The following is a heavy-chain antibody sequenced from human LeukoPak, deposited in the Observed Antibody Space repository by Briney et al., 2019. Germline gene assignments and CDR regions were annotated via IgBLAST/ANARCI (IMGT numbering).Heavy chain of an antibody. CDR3: ACISRDGYNSKLDY. CDR2: IIPILGIA. D-gene: IGHD5-24*01. V-gene: IGHV1-69*04. Sequence: SVRVSCKASGGTFSSYAISWVRQAPGQGLEWMGRIIPILGIANYAQKFQGRVTITADKSTSTAYMELSSLRSEDTAVYYCACISRDGYNSKLDYWGQGTLVAVSS. CDR1: GGTFSSYA. J-gene: IGHJ4*02.